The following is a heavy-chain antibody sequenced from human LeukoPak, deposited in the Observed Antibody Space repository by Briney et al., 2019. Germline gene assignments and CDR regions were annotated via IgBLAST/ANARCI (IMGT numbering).Heavy chain of an antibody. J-gene: IGHJ4*02. CDR2: IRIRGSTI. CDR1: ASTLSNYE. V-gene: IGHV3-48*03. Sequence: SGGSLRPSCAPSASTLSNYEMNWVSQPPGRGLGWVSYIRIRGSTIYYADSVKGRFTISRENAKNSLYLQMSSLRAEDTAVYYCARDLGPSYSEYDWRGIFDYWGQGTLVTFSS. D-gene: IGHD5-12*01. CDR3: ARDLGPSYSEYDWRGIFDY.